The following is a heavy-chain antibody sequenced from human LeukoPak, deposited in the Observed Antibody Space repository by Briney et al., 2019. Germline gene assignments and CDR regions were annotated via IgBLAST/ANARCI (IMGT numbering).Heavy chain of an antibody. J-gene: IGHJ6*03. CDR3: AKGSDTYYDFWSGATIYYYYMDV. V-gene: IGHV3-23*01. CDR1: RFTFTSYA. D-gene: IGHD3-3*01. CDR2: IRGGGGST. Sequence: WRSLRLSCPASRFTFTSYAMSWVRQAPGKGLEWVSAIRGGGGSTYYADSVKGRFTISRDNSKNTLYLQMNSLRAEDTAVYYCAKGSDTYYDFWSGATIYYYYMDVWGKGTTVTVSS.